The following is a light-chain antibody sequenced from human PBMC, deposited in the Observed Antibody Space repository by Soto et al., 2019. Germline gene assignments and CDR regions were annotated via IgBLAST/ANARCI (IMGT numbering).Light chain of an antibody. CDR1: QSVSSY. CDR2: GAS. J-gene: IGKJ1*01. CDR3: QQYTDWPTT. V-gene: IGKV3-15*01. Sequence: EILLTQCPATLSLSPGERATLSCGASQSVSSYLAWYQQKPGQAPRLLIYGASTRATGVPDRFSGGGSGTDFTLTVTRLQSEDFGIYYCQQYTDWPTTFGRGTKV.